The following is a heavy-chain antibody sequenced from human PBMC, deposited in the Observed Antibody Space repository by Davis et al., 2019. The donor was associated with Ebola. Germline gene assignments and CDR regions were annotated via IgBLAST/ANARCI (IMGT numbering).Heavy chain of an antibody. CDR1: GYNFINHW. Sequence: GGSLRLSCSTSGYNFINHWIGWVRQMPGKGLEWVAIIYPSDSSSRYSPSVQGQVTIAAEKSISTAYLQWSSLKASDTAMSYCVRLTVPVSAPCFDYWGQGTVVTVSS. CDR2: IYPSDSSS. D-gene: IGHD2-21*02. J-gene: IGHJ4*02. V-gene: IGHV5-51*01. CDR3: VRLTVPVSAPCFDY.